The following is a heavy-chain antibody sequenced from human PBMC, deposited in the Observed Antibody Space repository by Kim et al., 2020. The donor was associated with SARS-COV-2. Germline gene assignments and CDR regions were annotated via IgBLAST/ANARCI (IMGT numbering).Heavy chain of an antibody. J-gene: IGHJ4*02. D-gene: IGHD1-7*01. V-gene: IGHV4-4*07. Sequence: TPSLKSRVTMSVDTSKNQFSLKLSSVTAADTAVYYCARELITGTTYYFDYWGQGTLVTVSS. CDR3: ARELITGTTYYFDY.